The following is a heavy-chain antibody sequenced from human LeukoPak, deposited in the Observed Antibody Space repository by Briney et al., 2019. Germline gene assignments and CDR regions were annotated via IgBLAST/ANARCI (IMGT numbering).Heavy chain of an antibody. D-gene: IGHD3-10*01. CDR1: GFTFSSYS. CDR2: ISSSSSCI. CDR3: ARDRNYYGSGSYPY. Sequence: KTGGSLRLSCAASGFTFSSYSMNWVRQAPGKGLEWVSSISSSSSCIYYADSVKGRFTISRDNAKNSLYLQMNSLRAEDTAVYYCARDRNYYGSGSYPYWGQGTLVTVSS. V-gene: IGHV3-21*01. J-gene: IGHJ4*02.